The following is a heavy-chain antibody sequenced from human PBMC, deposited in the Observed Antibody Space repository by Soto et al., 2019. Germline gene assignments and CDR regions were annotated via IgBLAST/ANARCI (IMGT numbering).Heavy chain of an antibody. V-gene: IGHV4-31*02. J-gene: IGHJ5*02. Sequence: WTWIRQHPGKGLEWIGYIYYSGNTYYHSSLKGRVSISVDTSKNQFSLDLSSVTAADTAVYYCARATRTTWFDPWGQGTLVTVSS. D-gene: IGHD4-17*01. CDR2: IYYSGNT. CDR3: ARATRTTWFDP.